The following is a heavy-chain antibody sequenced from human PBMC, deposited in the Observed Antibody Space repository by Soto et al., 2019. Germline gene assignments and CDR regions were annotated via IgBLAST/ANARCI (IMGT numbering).Heavy chain of an antibody. CDR2: ISGSGGST. J-gene: IGHJ6*04. CDR3: AKVPRGYSYGGYDYYGMDV. V-gene: IGHV3-23*01. D-gene: IGHD5-18*01. Sequence: GSLRLSCAASGFTFSSYAMSWVRQAPGKGLEWVSAISGSGGSTYYADSVKGRFTISRDNSKNTLYLQMNSLRAEDTAVYYCAKVPRGYSYGGYDYYGMDVWGEGTTATVSS. CDR1: GFTFSSYA.